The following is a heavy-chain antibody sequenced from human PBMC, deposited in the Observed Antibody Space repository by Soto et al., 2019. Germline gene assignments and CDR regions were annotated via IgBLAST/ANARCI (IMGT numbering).Heavy chain of an antibody. CDR3: ARALIPLWPHYYYGMDV. CDR2: IYYSGTT. V-gene: IGHV4-30-4*01. Sequence: SETLSLTCTVSGGSITSGDHYWSWIRQPPGKGLEWIGYIYYSGTTYYNPSLKSRVTISVDSSENQFSMKVNSVTAADTAVYYCARALIPLWPHYYYGMDVWGKGTTVTVSS. CDR1: GGSITSGDHY. D-gene: IGHD5-18*01. J-gene: IGHJ6*04.